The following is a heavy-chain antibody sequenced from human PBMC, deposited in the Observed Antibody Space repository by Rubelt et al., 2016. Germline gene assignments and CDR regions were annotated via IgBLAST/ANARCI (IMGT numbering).Heavy chain of an antibody. D-gene: IGHD3-9*01. CDR2: IYYSGST. J-gene: IGHJ4*02. Sequence: QEQLQQWGAGLLKPSETLSLTCAVYGGSFSGYYWSWIRQPPGKGLEWIGYIYYSGSTNYNPSLKSPVTRSVDTSKNQFALKLSSATAADTAVYYCARQGGTILDYWGQGTLVTVSS. CDR1: GGSFSGYY. CDR3: ARQGGTILDY. V-gene: IGHV4-34*11.